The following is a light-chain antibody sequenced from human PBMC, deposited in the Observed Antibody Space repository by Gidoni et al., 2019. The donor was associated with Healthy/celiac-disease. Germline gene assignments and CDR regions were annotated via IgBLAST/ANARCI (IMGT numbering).Light chain of an antibody. Sequence: EIVLNQSPATLSLSPGERATLSCRASQSVSSYLAWYQQKPGQAPRLLIYDASNRATGIPARFSGSGSGTDFTLTISSLEPEDFAVYYCQQRSNWPPGLTFGGGTKVEIK. CDR2: DAS. V-gene: IGKV3-11*01. CDR3: QQRSNWPPGLT. CDR1: QSVSSY. J-gene: IGKJ4*01.